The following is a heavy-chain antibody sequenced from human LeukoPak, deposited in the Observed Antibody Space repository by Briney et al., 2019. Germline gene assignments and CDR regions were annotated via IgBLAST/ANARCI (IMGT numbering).Heavy chain of an antibody. CDR3: TKGFYDSGSSLSALDH. Sequence: GGSLSLSCAASGFTFSSYGMSWVRQAPGKGLQWVPGISVSGGTTHYADSVKGRFTISRDNSKHTLYLQMNSLRAEDTALYYCTKGFYDSGSSLSALDHWGQGTLVTVSS. J-gene: IGHJ4*02. CDR2: ISVSGGTT. V-gene: IGHV3-23*01. CDR1: GFTFSSYG. D-gene: IGHD3-10*01.